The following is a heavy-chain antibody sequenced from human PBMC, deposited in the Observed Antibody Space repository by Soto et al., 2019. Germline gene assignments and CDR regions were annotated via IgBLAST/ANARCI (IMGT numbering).Heavy chain of an antibody. Sequence: QVQLVQSGAEVKKPGSSVKVSCKASGGTFSSYAISWVRQAPGQGLEWMGIINPSGGSTSYAQKFQGRVTMTRDTSTSTVYMELSSLRSEDTAVYYCARDVWNPRPTTAVGRYFDYWGQGTLVTVSS. CDR3: ARDVWNPRPTTAVGRYFDY. CDR1: GGTFSSYA. J-gene: IGHJ4*02. V-gene: IGHV1-46*01. CDR2: INPSGGST. D-gene: IGHD1-1*01.